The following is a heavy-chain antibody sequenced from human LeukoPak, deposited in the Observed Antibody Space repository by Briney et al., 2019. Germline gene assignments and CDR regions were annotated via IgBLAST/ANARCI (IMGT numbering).Heavy chain of an antibody. Sequence: PGGSLRLSCAASGFTFSFYGIHWVRQAPGKGLEWVAVMYYDLINKYYADSVKGRFTLSRAHSQNTLYLQMNRLRSDHTAVYYCARDSDTTAHYSIFYYWGQGTLVTVSS. CDR3: ARDSDTTAHYSIFYY. CDR2: MYYDLINK. V-gene: IGHV3-33*01. J-gene: IGHJ4*02. D-gene: IGHD4/OR15-4a*01. CDR1: GFTFSFYG.